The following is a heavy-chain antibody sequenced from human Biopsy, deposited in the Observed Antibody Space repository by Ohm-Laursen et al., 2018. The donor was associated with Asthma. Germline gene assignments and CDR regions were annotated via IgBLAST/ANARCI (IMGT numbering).Heavy chain of an antibody. CDR1: GGSMSSSSYS. CDR3: ARHWDWGSFFDY. J-gene: IGHJ4*02. V-gene: IGHV4-39*01. Sequence: SETLSLTCTVSGGSMSSSSYSWGWIRQPPGKGLEWIGSISYTGNTDIPSLRSRVTLYVDTSKNNFSLKLTSVTAADTAMFYCARHWDWGSFFDYWGQGMLVTVSS. D-gene: IGHD7-27*01. CDR2: ISYTGNT.